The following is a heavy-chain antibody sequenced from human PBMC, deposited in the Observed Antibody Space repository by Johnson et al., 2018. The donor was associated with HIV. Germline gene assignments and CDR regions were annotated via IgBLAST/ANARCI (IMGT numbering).Heavy chain of an antibody. V-gene: IGHV3-30*02. D-gene: IGHD3-16*01. CDR3: AKRAATGDDAFDI. J-gene: IGHJ3*02. CDR2: IRFDGTKK. CDR1: GFTFDDYA. Sequence: VQLVESGGGLIQPGGSLRLSCAASGFTFDDYAMHWVRQAPGKGLEWVTFIRFDGTKKYYADSVKGRFTISRDDSKNTVHLQISSLGPEDTAVYYCAKRAATGDDAFDIWGQGTMVTVSS.